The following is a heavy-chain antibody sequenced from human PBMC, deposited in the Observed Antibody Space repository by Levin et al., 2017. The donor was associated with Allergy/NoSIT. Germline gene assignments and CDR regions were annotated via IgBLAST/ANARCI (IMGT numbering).Heavy chain of an antibody. D-gene: IGHD2-2*02. CDR2: ISTTSSYI. CDR3: AREGDCTTTRCYTAAFDI. V-gene: IGHV3-21*01. J-gene: IGHJ3*02. CDR1: GFTFSGYS. Sequence: GGSLRLSCAASGFTFSGYSMNWVRQAPGKGLEWVSSISTTSSYIYYAGSVKGRFTISRDNAKNSLYLQMNSLRAEDTAVYYCAREGDCTTTRCYTAAFDIWGQGAMVTGSS.